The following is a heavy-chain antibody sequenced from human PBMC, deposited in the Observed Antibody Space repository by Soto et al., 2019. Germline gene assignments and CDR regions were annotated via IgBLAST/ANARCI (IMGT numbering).Heavy chain of an antibody. D-gene: IGHD6-6*01. CDR2: INAGNGNT. J-gene: IGHJ5*02. V-gene: IGHV1-3*01. CDR3: ASSSIAARPLYWFDP. Sequence: GASVKVSCKASGYTFTSYAMHWVRQAPGQRLEWMGWINAGNGNTKYSQKFQGRVTITRDTSASTAYMELSSLRSEDTAVYYCASSSIAARPLYWFDPWGQGTLVTVSS. CDR1: GYTFTSYA.